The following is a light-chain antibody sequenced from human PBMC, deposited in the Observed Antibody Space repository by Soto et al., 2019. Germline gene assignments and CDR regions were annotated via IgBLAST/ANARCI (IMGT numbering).Light chain of an antibody. V-gene: IGLV2-14*01. CDR3: SSYTSSSSLV. CDR1: SSDVGGYNY. Sequence: QSALTQPASVSGSPGQSITISCTGNSSDVGGYNYVSWYQQHPGKDPKLMIYDVSNRPSGVSNRFSGSKSGNTASLTISGLQGEDEADYYCSSYTSSSSLVFGGGTQLTVL. CDR2: DVS. J-gene: IGLJ7*01.